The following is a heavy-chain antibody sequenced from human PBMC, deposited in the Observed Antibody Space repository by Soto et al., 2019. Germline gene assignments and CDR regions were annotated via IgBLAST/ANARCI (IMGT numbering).Heavy chain of an antibody. Sequence: SETLSLTCTVSGGSISSYYWSWIRQPPGKGLEWIGYIYYSGSSNYNPSLKSRVSISVDTSKNQFSLKLRSVTAADTAFYYCARATYYSDTGGSPPLDYWGQGTLVTVSS. V-gene: IGHV4-59*08. CDR1: GGSISSYY. J-gene: IGHJ4*02. CDR3: ARATYYSDTGGSPPLDY. CDR2: IYYSGSS. D-gene: IGHD3-22*01.